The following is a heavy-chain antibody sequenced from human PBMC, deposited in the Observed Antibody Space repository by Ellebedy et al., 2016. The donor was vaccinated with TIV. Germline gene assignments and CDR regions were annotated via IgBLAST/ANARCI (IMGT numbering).Heavy chain of an antibody. CDR2: IIPIFGTA. CDR3: ARSSFGGVIDPFDY. D-gene: IGHD3-16*02. CDR1: GGTFSSYA. V-gene: IGHV1-69*13. Sequence: SVKVSXKASGGTFSSYAISWVRQAPGQGLEWMGGIIPIFGTANYAQKFQGRVTITADESTSTAYMELSSLRSEDTAVYYCARSSFGGVIDPFDYWGQGTLVTVSS. J-gene: IGHJ4*02.